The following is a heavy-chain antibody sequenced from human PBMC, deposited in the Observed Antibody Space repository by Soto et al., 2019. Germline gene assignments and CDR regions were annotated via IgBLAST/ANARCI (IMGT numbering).Heavy chain of an antibody. J-gene: IGHJ3*01. Sequence: PGESLKISFKGVGYSFAKYLISWVRQMPVKGLEWMGIIYPDGSETIYNPSLQGQVTISADKSINTAYLQWRSLRASDTAMYFCARHNDNSGHSAFSVWGQVTMVTVSS. CDR2: IYPDGSET. D-gene: IGHD3-22*01. CDR3: ARHNDNSGHSAFSV. V-gene: IGHV5-51*01. CDR1: GYSFAKYL.